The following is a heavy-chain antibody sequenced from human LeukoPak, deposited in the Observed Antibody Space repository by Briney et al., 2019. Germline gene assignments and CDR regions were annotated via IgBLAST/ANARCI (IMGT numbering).Heavy chain of an antibody. D-gene: IGHD2-2*01. J-gene: IGHJ4*02. CDR1: GYIFTSYW. Sequence: NHGESLKISCKGSGYIFTSYWIGWVRQLPGKGLEWMGIIYPGDSDTRYSPSFQGQVTISADKSISTAYLQWSSLKASDTVVYYCAGSRYCSSTSCLPFDYWGQGTLVTVPS. CDR3: AGSRYCSSTSCLPFDY. CDR2: IYPGDSDT. V-gene: IGHV5-51*01.